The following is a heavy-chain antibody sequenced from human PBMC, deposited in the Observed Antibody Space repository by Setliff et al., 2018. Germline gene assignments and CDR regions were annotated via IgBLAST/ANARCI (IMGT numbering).Heavy chain of an antibody. J-gene: IGHJ5*02. Sequence: GASVKVSCKASGGTFDNFAITWVRQAPGQGLEWMGRIFPKFGTANYAQKFQDRVAITADESTSTGYMEINGLTSEDTAVYYCARDWRHSGMSWANYFDPWGQGTVVT. CDR1: GGTFDNFA. V-gene: IGHV1-69*13. CDR2: IFPKFGTA. CDR3: ARDWRHSGMSWANYFDP. D-gene: IGHD3-10*01.